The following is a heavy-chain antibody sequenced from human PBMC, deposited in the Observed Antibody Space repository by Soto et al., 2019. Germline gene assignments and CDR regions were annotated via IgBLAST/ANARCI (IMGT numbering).Heavy chain of an antibody. CDR3: AKDGDLYSGYFDY. V-gene: IGHV3-23*01. Sequence: GGSLRLSCAASGLIFNSYAMSWVRQAPGKGLEWVSTLTSTGGTYYADSAKGRFPISRDNSKNTLYLQMNNLRAEDTAVYYCAKDGDLYSGYFDYWGHGTLVTVSS. J-gene: IGHJ4*01. CDR2: LTSTGGT. D-gene: IGHD3-10*01. CDR1: GLIFNSYA.